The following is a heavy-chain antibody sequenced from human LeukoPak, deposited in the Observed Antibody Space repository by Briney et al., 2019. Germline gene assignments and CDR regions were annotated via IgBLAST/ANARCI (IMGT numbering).Heavy chain of an antibody. CDR2: IYYSGST. Sequence: SETLSLTCTVSGGSISSYYWSWIRQPPGKGLEWIGYIYYSGSTNYNPSLKSRVTISVDTSKNQFSLKLSSVTAADTAVYYCARYYYDSSGYYEDYWGRGTLVTVSS. CDR1: GGSISSYY. D-gene: IGHD3-22*01. J-gene: IGHJ4*02. CDR3: ARYYYDSSGYYEDY. V-gene: IGHV4-59*01.